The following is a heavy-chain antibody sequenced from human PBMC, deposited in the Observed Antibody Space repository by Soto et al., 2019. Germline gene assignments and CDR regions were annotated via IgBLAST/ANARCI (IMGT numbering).Heavy chain of an antibody. V-gene: IGHV1-2*02. Sequence: ASVKVSCKSSGDTFSCFYIHWVRHAPGQGLESMGWIYPDIGGTDSAQRFQGRVTKTRATSIRTAYMDLSKLGSDDAAVYYCRVTGVSEVDYWGQGTLVTVSS. CDR1: GDTFSCFY. D-gene: IGHD2-8*01. J-gene: IGHJ4*02. CDR3: RVTGVSEVDY. CDR2: IYPDIGGT.